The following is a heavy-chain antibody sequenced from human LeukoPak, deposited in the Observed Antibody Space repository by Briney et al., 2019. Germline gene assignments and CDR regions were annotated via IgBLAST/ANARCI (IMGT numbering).Heavy chain of an antibody. CDR1: GGSISSYY. CDR3: ASPYSGSYPHGAFDI. J-gene: IGHJ3*02. D-gene: IGHD1-26*01. CDR2: IYHSGST. V-gene: IGHV4-59*08. Sequence: SETLSLTCTVSGGSISSYYWSWIRQPPGKGLEWIGSIYHSGSTYYNPSLKSRVTISVDTSKNQFSLKLSSVTAADTAVYYCASPYSGSYPHGAFDIWGQGTMVTVSS.